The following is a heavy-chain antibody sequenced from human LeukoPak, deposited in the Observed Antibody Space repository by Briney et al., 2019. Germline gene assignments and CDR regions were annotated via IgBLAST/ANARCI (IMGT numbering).Heavy chain of an antibody. CDR1: GGSISSSSYY. CDR3: ARDRYSYGANTLDY. V-gene: IGHV4-39*01. Sequence: SETLSLTCTVSGGSISSSSYYWGWIRQPPGKGLEWIGSIYYSGSTYYNPSLKSRVTISVDTSKNQFSLKLSSVTAADTAVYYCARDRYSYGANTLDYWGQGTLVTVSS. CDR2: IYYSGST. J-gene: IGHJ4*02. D-gene: IGHD5-18*01.